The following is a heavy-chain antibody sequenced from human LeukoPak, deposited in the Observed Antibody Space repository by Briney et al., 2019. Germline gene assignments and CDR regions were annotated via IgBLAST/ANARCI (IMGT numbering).Heavy chain of an antibody. CDR3: ARVMVRGYSSSFDY. CDR2: IYTSGST. J-gene: IGHJ4*02. D-gene: IGHD3-10*01. CDR1: GGSISSYY. V-gene: IGHV4-4*07. Sequence: PSETLSLTCTVSGGSISSYYWSWIRQPAGKGLEWIGRIYTSGSTNYNPSLKSRVTMSVDTSKNQSSLKLSSVTAADTAVYYCARVMVRGYSSSFDYWGQGTLVTVSS.